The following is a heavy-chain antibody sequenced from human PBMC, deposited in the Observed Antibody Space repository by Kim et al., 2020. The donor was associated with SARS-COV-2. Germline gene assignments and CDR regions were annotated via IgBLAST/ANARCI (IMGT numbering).Heavy chain of an antibody. CDR3: TRFIRQIPSGWYPKDYYYGMDV. Sequence: GGSLRLSCTASGFTFGDYAMSWVRQAPGKGQEWVGFIRSKAYGGTTEYAASVKGRFTISRDDSKSIAYLQMNSLKTEDTAVYYCTRFIRQIPSGWYPKDYYYGMDVWGQGTTVTVSS. CDR1: GFTFGDYA. V-gene: IGHV3-49*04. CDR2: IRSKAYGGTT. J-gene: IGHJ6*02. D-gene: IGHD6-19*01.